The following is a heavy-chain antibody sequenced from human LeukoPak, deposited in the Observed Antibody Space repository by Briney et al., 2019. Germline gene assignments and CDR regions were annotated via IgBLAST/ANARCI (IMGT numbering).Heavy chain of an antibody. CDR1: GGSFSGYY. V-gene: IGHV4-34*01. D-gene: IGHD2-2*01. CDR3: ARMSVVVPAAIVDSCCWFDP. J-gene: IGHJ5*02. CDR2: INHSGST. Sequence: SETLSLTCAVYGGSFSGYYWSWIRQPPGKGLEWIGEINHSGSTNYNPSLKSRVTISVDTSKNQFSLKLSSVTAADTAVYYRARMSVVVPAAIVDSCCWFDPWGQGTLVTVSS.